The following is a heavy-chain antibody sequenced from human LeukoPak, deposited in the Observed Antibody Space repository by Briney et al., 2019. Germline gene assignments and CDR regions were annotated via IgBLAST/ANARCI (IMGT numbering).Heavy chain of an antibody. Sequence: SVKVSCKASGGTFSSYAISWVRQAPGQGLEWMGGIIPIFGTANCAQKFQGRVTITADESTSTADMELSSLRSEDTAVYYCARVSYSSGWYMDYWGQGTLVTVSS. CDR2: IIPIFGTA. V-gene: IGHV1-69*01. D-gene: IGHD6-19*01. J-gene: IGHJ4*02. CDR1: GGTFSSYA. CDR3: ARVSYSSGWYMDY.